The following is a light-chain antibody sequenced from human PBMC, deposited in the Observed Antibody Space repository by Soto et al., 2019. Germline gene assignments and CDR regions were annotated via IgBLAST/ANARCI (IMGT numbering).Light chain of an antibody. CDR3: QQYGSSFTWT. V-gene: IGKV3-20*01. Sequence: EIVLTQSPGTLSLSPGERATLSCRASQSVSSSYLAWYQQKPGQAPRLLISGASSRATDIPDRFSGSGSGTDFTLTISRLEPEDFAVYYCQQYGSSFTWTFGQGTKVEI. J-gene: IGKJ1*01. CDR1: QSVSSSY. CDR2: GAS.